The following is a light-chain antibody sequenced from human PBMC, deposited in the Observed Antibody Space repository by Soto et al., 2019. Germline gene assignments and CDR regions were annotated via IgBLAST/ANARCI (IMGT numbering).Light chain of an antibody. CDR1: SSNIGSNY. CDR2: RNN. Sequence: QSVLTQPRSASGTPGQRVTISCSGSSSNIGSNYVYWYQQLPGTAPKLLIYRNNQRPSGVPDRFSGSKSGTSASLAISGLRSEDESDYYCAAWDDSLSVYVVFGGGTKLTVL. J-gene: IGLJ2*01. CDR3: AAWDDSLSVYVV. V-gene: IGLV1-47*01.